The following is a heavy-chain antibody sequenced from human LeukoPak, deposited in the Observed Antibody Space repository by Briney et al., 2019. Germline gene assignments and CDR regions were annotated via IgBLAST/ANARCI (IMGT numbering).Heavy chain of an antibody. CDR1: GFTFSSYA. CDR3: ARVAVTIYYYYYGMDV. CDR2: ISYDGSNK. J-gene: IGHJ6*04. Sequence: GGSLRLSCAASGFTFSSYAMHWVRLAPGKGLEWVAVISYDGSNKYYADSVKGRFTISRDNSKNTLYLQMNSLRAEDTAVYYCARVAVTIYYYYYGMDVWGKGTTVTVSS. D-gene: IGHD6-19*01. V-gene: IGHV3-30*04.